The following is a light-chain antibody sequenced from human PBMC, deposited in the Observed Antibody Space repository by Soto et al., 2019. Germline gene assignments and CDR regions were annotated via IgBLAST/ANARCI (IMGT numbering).Light chain of an antibody. J-gene: IGLJ1*01. CDR1: SGSIASNY. V-gene: IGLV6-57*04. Sequence: NFMLTQPHSVSESPGKTVTISCTRSSGSIASNYVQWYQQRPGSAPTTVIYEDNQRPSGVPDRFSGSKSGNTASLTVSGLQAADEADYFCKSYAGSNTYVFGSGTKLTVL. CDR2: EDN. CDR3: KSYAGSNTYV.